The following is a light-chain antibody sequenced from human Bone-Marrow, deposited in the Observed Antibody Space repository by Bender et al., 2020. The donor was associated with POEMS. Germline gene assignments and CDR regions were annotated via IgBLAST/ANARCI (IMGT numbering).Light chain of an antibody. CDR3: CLYTRTTILYA. J-gene: IGLJ1*01. CDR2: EVS. Sequence: QSALTQPPSASGSPGQSVTISCTGTSSDVGGYNYVSWYQQHPGKAPKLMIYEVSKRPSGVSNRFSGSKSDNTASLTISALQAGDDADYYCCLYTRTTILYAFGTWTKVTVL. CDR1: SSDVGGYNY. V-gene: IGLV2-14*01.